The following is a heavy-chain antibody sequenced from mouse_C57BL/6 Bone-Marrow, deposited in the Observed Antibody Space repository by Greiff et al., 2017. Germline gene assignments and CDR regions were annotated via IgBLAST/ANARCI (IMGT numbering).Heavy chain of an antibody. CDR2: IDPSDSYT. CDR3: ARGPTVVAYYAMDY. J-gene: IGHJ4*01. Sequence: QVQLQQPGAELVMPGASVKLSCKASGYTFTSYWMHWVKQRPGQGLEWIGEIDPSDSYTNYNQKFKGKSTLTVDKSSSPAYMQLSSLTSEDSAVYYCARGPTVVAYYAMDYWGQGTSVTVSS. CDR1: GYTFTSYW. D-gene: IGHD1-1*01. V-gene: IGHV1-69*01.